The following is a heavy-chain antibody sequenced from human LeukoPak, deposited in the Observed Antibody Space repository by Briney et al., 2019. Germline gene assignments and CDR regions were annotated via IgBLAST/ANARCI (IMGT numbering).Heavy chain of an antibody. CDR3: ARIIGSGGSGGYYYLDY. V-gene: IGHV3-21*01. D-gene: IGHD3-10*01. CDR2: ITSSGPHM. CDR1: GFTFSAYT. J-gene: IGHJ4*02. Sequence: GGSLRLSCAASGFTFSAYTVSWVRQAPGKGLEWVSSITSSGPHMYYADSVKGRFTVSRDNAKNSLYLQMNSLRAEDTAVYYCARIIGSGGSGGYYYLDYGGQGTLVTVSS.